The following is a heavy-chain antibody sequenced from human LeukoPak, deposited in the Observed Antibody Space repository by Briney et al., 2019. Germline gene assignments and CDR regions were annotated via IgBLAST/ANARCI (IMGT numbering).Heavy chain of an antibody. CDR3: ARGSLEWLLYLHYFDY. V-gene: IGHV1-46*01. CDR2: INPSGGST. CDR1: GYTFTSYD. Sequence: ASVKVSCKASGYTFTSYDINWVRQATGQGLEWMGIINPSGGSTSYAQKFQGRVTMTRDTSTSTVYMELSSLRSEDTAVYYCARGSLEWLLYLHYFDYWGQGTLVTVSS. J-gene: IGHJ4*02. D-gene: IGHD3-3*01.